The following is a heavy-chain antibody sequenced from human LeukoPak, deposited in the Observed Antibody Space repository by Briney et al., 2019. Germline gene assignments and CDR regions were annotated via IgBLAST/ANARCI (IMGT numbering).Heavy chain of an antibody. V-gene: IGHV3-7*01. D-gene: IGHD1-26*01. CDR1: GFTFSSYW. Sequence: GGSLRLSCAASGFTFSSYWMTWFRQAPGKGLEWVTNIKQDGSEKYCVDSVKGRFTISRDNAKNSLYLQMNSLRAEDTAIYYCARDLGGSQTSWGQGTLVTVSS. J-gene: IGHJ4*02. CDR3: ARDLGGSQTS. CDR2: IKQDGSEK.